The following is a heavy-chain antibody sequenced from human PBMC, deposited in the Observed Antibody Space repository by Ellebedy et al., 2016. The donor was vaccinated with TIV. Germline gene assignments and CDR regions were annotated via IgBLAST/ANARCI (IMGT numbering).Heavy chain of an antibody. J-gene: IGHJ4*02. Sequence: GGSLRLXXAASGFTFSIHSMHWVRQAPGKGLEWVSSISSDSNYIFYGDSLKGRFTISRDNAKNSLYLQVNSLRVEDTAVYYCARGGVTAHCGGDCYPDYWGQGTLVTVSS. V-gene: IGHV3-21*01. CDR2: ISSDSNYI. CDR3: ARGGVTAHCGGDCYPDY. CDR1: GFTFSIHS. D-gene: IGHD2-21*02.